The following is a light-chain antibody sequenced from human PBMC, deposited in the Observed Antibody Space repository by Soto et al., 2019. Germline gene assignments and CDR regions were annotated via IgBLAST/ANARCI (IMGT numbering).Light chain of an antibody. V-gene: IGKV1-5*03. CDR1: QTISSW. CDR3: QQDNSYTWT. J-gene: IGKJ1*01. Sequence: DIQMTKSPSTLSGSVGERVTITCRASQTISSWLAWYQQKPGKAPKLLIYKASSLESGVPSRFSGSGSGTEFTLTISSLQPDDFATYYCQQDNSYTWTFGQGTKVDI. CDR2: KAS.